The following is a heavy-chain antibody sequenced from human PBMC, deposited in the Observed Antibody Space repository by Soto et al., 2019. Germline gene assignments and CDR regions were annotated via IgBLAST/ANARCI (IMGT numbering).Heavy chain of an antibody. D-gene: IGHD3-16*01. CDR1: GFTFRSFW. Sequence: PGGSVRLSCAVSGFTFRSFWMSWVRQAPGKGLEWVASINEDGSEIYYVDSVKGRFTISRDNADNSLFLQMNSLSAEDTGVYFCARDIGFDYVDWGQGTLVTVSS. CDR3: ARDIGFDYVD. J-gene: IGHJ4*02. CDR2: INEDGSEI. V-gene: IGHV3-7*01.